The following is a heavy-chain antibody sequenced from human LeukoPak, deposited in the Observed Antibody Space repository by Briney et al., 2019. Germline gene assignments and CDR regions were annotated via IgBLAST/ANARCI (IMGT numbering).Heavy chain of an antibody. D-gene: IGHD6-19*01. CDR2: IYYSEST. CDR1: GGSISNYY. J-gene: IGHJ4*02. Sequence: SETLSLTCTVSGGSISNYYSTWIRQPPGKRLEWIWYIYYSESTNYNPSLKSRVTISVDPSKNQLSLKLSSVTAADTAVYYCARAGGYSSGWSYWGRGTLVTVSS. V-gene: IGHV4-59*01. CDR3: ARAGGYSSGWSY.